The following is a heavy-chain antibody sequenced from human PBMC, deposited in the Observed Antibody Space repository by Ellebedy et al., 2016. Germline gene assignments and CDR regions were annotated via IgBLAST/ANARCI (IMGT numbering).Heavy chain of an antibody. D-gene: IGHD2-15*01. V-gene: IGHV1-2*02. J-gene: IGHJ6*02. CDR1: GYTFTSYG. CDR2: INPNSGGT. CDR3: AREGGYCSGGSCSPYGMDV. Sequence: ASVKVSXKASGYTFTSYGISWARQAPGQGLEWMGWINPNSGGTNYAQKFQGRVTMTRDTSISTAYMELSRLRSDDTAVYYCAREGGYCSGGSCSPYGMDVWGQGTTVTVSS.